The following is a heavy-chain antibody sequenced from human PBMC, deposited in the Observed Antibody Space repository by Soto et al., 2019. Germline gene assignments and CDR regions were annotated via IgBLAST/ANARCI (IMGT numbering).Heavy chain of an antibody. CDR2: ISSNGANT. V-gene: IGHV3-23*01. Sequence: GVSLRLSCAASGFTFDSPYSHGMSWVRQSPGKGPEWVSTISSNGANTHYAESVKGRFTISKDASRNTVHLHMNSLRAEDTATYFCVSWVSAHFDYWGHGTPVTVSS. CDR1: GFTFDSPYSHG. J-gene: IGHJ4*01. CDR3: VSWVSAHFDY. D-gene: IGHD2-8*01.